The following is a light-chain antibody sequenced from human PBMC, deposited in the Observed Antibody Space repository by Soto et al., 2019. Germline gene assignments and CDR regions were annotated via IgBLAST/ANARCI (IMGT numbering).Light chain of an antibody. Sequence: EIVLPQCTGPLSLSPGERATLSGRVSQSVTSNYLAWYQKTPGQAPRLLFFGASIRATGIPARFSSSGCSTDFSLTISSLQPADFAVYYCQQYNNWPPITFGQGTRLEIK. V-gene: IGKV3-20*01. CDR3: QQYNNWPPIT. J-gene: IGKJ5*01. CDR2: GAS. CDR1: QSVTSNY.